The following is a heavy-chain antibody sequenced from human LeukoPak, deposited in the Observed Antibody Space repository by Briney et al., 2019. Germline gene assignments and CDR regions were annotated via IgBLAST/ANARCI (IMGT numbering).Heavy chain of an antibody. D-gene: IGHD3-9*01. CDR2: IYYSGST. V-gene: IGHV4-59*01. CDR3: ARGDDTSFDP. Sequence: SETLSLTCTVSGGSISSYYWSWIRQPPGKGLEWIGYIYYSGSTNYNPSLKIRVTISVDTSKNQFSRKLSSVTAADTAVYYCARGDDTSFDPWGQGTLVTVSS. CDR1: GGSISSYY. J-gene: IGHJ5*02.